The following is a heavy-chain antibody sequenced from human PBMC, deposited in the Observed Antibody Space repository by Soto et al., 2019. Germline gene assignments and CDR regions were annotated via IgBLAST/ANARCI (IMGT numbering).Heavy chain of an antibody. CDR3: AREWAAADFYGMDV. V-gene: IGHV1-2*04. CDR2: INPNSGGT. J-gene: IGHJ6*02. Sequence: ASVKVSCKTSGYTFTNFGISWVRQAPGQGLEWMGWINPNSGGTNYAQKFQGWVTMTRDTSISTAYMELSRLRSDDTAVYYCAREWAAADFYGMDVWGQGTTVTVS. D-gene: IGHD6-13*01. CDR1: GYTFTNFG.